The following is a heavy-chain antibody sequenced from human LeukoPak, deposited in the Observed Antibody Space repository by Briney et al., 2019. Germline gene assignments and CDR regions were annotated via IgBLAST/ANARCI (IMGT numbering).Heavy chain of an antibody. V-gene: IGHV3-9*01. D-gene: IGHD4-23*01. CDR2: INWNSDTK. CDR3: AKDTGGNGAYFYAMDV. Sequence: GGSLRLSCVGSGFAFHNYAMHWVRRPPGKGLEWVSAINWNSDTKAYADSVKGRFTISRDRARNSLYLQMDSLRPEDTALYYCAKDTGGNGAYFYAMDVWGQGTPVTVSS. CDR1: GFAFHNYA. J-gene: IGHJ6*02.